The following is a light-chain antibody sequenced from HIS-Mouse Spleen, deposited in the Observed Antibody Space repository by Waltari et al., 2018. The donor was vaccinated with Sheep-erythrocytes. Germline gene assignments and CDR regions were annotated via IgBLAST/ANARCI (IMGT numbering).Light chain of an antibody. CDR1: ALPKQY. CDR3: QSADSSGTYRV. CDR2: KDS. V-gene: IGLV3-25*03. J-gene: IGLJ2*01. Sequence: SYELTQPPSVSVSPGQTARITCSGDALPKQYAYWYQQQPGQAPVLVIYKDSERPSGIPERISGASSGKTVTLTISGVQAEDEADYYCQSADSSGTYRVFGGGTKLTVL.